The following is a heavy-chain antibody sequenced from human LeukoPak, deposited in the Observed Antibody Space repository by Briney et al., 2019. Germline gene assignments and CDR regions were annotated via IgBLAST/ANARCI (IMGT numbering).Heavy chain of an antibody. CDR3: ARGRPRYYYGSGSTEHYFDY. CDR1: GGSISSGSYY. V-gene: IGHV4-61*02. Sequence: SETLSLTCTVSGGSISSGSYYWSWNRQPAGKGLEWIGRIYTSGSTNYNPSLKSRVTISVDTSKNQFSLKLSSVTAADTAVYYCARGRPRYYYGSGSTEHYFDYWGQGTLVTVSS. D-gene: IGHD3-10*01. CDR2: IYTSGST. J-gene: IGHJ4*02.